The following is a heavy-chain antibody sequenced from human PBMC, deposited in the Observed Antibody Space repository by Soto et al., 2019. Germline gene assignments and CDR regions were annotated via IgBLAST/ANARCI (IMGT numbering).Heavy chain of an antibody. CDR1: GCTFSNAW. Sequence: PGGSLRLSCAASGCTFSNAWMNWVRQAPGKGLEWVGRIKSKTDGGTTDYAAPVKGRFTISRDDSKNTLYLQMNSLKTEDTAVYYCTTDSYYYDSSGYFRDVFDIGGQGTMVPVSS. CDR3: TTDSYYYDSSGYFRDVFDI. J-gene: IGHJ3*02. D-gene: IGHD3-22*01. CDR2: IKSKTDGGTT. V-gene: IGHV3-15*07.